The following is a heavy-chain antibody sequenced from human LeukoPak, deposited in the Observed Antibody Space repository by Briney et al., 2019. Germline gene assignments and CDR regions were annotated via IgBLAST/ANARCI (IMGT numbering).Heavy chain of an antibody. CDR3: AKRGVVIRVILVAFHKEAYYFDS. CDR1: GITLSNYG. CDR2: ISDSGGRT. V-gene: IGHV3-23*01. J-gene: IGHJ4*02. Sequence: GGSLRLSCTVSGITLSNYGMSWVRQAPGKGLEWVAGISDSGGRTNYADSVKGRFTISRDNPKNTLYLQMNSLRAEDKAVYFCAKRGVVIRVILVAFHKEAYYFDSWGQGALVTVSS. D-gene: IGHD2-21*01.